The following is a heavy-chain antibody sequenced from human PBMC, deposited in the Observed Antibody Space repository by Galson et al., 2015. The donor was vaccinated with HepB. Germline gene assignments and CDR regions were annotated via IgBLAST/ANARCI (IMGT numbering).Heavy chain of an antibody. J-gene: IGHJ4*02. CDR1: KFTFSSYV. CDR2: IRSGGTDT. Sequence: SLRLSCAASKFTFSSYVMTWVRQAPGKGLEWVSSIRSGGTDTYYADSVRGRFSIFRDNSNSTLYLQMNSLRAEDTAIYYCAKEIARRRVFDYWGQGTLVTVSS. V-gene: IGHV3-23*01. CDR3: AKEIARRRVFDY. D-gene: IGHD3-3*01.